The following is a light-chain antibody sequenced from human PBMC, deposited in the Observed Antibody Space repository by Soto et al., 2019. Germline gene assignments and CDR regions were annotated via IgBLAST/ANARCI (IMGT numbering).Light chain of an antibody. CDR1: SSNIGSNY. J-gene: IGLJ1*01. CDR2: SNN. V-gene: IGLV1-47*02. CDR3: AAWDDSLNGYV. Sequence: QSVLTQPPSASGTPGQRVTISCSGSSSNIGSNYVYWYQQLPGTAPKLLIYSNNQRPSGVPDRFSGSKSGTSASLAISGLRSEDEADYYCAAWDDSLNGYVFGTGTKLTVL.